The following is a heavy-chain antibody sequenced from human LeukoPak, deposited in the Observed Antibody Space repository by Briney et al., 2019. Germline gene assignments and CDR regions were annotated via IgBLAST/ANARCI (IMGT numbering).Heavy chain of an antibody. CDR3: ARDLGYSSGWYVLGY. Sequence: GPSVKVSCKASGYTFTGYYMHWVRQAPGHGLEWMGRINPNSGGTNYAQKFQGRVTMTRDTSISTAYMELSRLRSDDTAVYYCARDLGYSSGWYVLGYWGQGTLVTVSS. V-gene: IGHV1-2*06. CDR2: INPNSGGT. CDR1: GYTFTGYY. J-gene: IGHJ4*02. D-gene: IGHD6-13*01.